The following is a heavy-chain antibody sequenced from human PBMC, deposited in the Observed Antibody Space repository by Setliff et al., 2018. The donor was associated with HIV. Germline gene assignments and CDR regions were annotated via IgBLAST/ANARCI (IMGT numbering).Heavy chain of an antibody. D-gene: IGHD5-12*01. J-gene: IGHJ4*02. Sequence: ASVKVSCKASGYTFTSDYIHWVRQAPGQGLEWMGIINPSAGSTSYAQKFQGRVTMTRDTSTTTVYMELSSLRSEDTAVYYCARLEGRWLQSLDYWGQGTLVTVSS. V-gene: IGHV1-46*01. CDR1: GYTFTSDY. CDR3: ARLEGRWLQSLDY. CDR2: INPSAGST.